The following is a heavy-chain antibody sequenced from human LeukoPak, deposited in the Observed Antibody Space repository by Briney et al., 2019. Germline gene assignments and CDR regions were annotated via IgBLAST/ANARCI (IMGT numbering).Heavy chain of an antibody. D-gene: IGHD1-7*01. CDR2: IYYSGST. V-gene: IGHV4-59*01. CDR1: GGSISSYY. Sequence: SETLSLTCTVSGGSISSYYWSWIRQPPGKGLEWLGYIYYSGSTNFNPSLKSRVTISVDTSKNQFSLKLSSVTAADTAVYYCARDRPNWNSGEYYMDVWGKGTAVTVSS. CDR3: ARDRPNWNSGEYYMDV. J-gene: IGHJ6*03.